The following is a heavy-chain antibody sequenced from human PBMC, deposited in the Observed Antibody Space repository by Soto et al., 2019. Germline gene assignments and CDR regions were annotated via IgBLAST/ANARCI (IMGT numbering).Heavy chain of an antibody. CDR2: INPSGGST. Sequence: AAVKVSCKASGYTFTSYYMQWVRQAPGQGLEWMGIINPSGGSTSYAQKFQGRVTMTRDTSTSTVYMELSSLRSEDTAVYYCARIGVDTAMPRAFDYWGQGTLVTVSS. CDR3: ARIGVDTAMPRAFDY. V-gene: IGHV1-46*01. D-gene: IGHD5-18*01. CDR1: GYTFTSYY. J-gene: IGHJ4*02.